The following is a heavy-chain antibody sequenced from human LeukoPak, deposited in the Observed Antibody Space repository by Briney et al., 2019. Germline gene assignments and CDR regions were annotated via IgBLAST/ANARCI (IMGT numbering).Heavy chain of an antibody. D-gene: IGHD2-21*01. CDR3: ARGRAPYVYYYYMDV. CDR2: ISSSSSTI. V-gene: IGHV3-48*04. J-gene: IGHJ6*03. Sequence: PGGSLRLSCAASGFTFSSYSMNWVRQAPGKGLEWVSYISSSSSTIYYADSVKGRFTISRDNAKNSLYLQMNSLRAEDTAVYYCARGRAPYVYYYYMDVWGKGTTVTVSS. CDR1: GFTFSSYS.